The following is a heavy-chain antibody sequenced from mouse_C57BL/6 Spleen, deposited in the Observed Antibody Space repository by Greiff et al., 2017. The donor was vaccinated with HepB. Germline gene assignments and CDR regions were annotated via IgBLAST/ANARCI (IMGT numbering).Heavy chain of an antibody. Sequence: QVQLQQPGAELVKPGASVKLSCKASGYTFTSYWMQWVKQRPGQGLEWIGEIDPSDSYTNYNQKFKGKATLTVDTSSSTAYMQLSSLTSEDSAVYYCARRGDGLYYAMDYWGQGTSVTVSS. V-gene: IGHV1-50*01. CDR3: ARRGDGLYYAMDY. CDR1: GYTFTSYW. J-gene: IGHJ4*01. D-gene: IGHD2-3*01. CDR2: IDPSDSYT.